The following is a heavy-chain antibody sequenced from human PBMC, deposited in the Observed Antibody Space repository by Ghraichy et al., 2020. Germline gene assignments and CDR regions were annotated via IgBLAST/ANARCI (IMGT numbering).Heavy chain of an antibody. D-gene: IGHD2-15*01. J-gene: IGHJ4*02. Sequence: GGSLRLSCAASGFTFSSYAMHWVRQAPGKGLEWVAVISYDGSNKYYADSVKGRFTISRDNSKNTLYLQMNSLRAEDTAVYYCARNEQLGYCSGGSCYFDYWGQGTLVTVSS. CDR2: ISYDGSNK. CDR3: ARNEQLGYCSGGSCYFDY. CDR1: GFTFSSYA. V-gene: IGHV3-30*04.